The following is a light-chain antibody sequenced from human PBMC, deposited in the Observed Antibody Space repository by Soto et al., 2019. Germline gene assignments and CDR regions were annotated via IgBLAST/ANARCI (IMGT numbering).Light chain of an antibody. CDR1: STDIGTYSR. J-gene: IGLJ2*01. V-gene: IGLV2-23*02. Sequence: QSALTQPASVSGSPGQSITISCTGTSTDIGTYSRVSWYLQYPGKAPKLMIYDVTKRPSGVSNRFSGSRSGSTASLTISGLQAEDEANYYCSSYAGSNNFVLFGGGTKVTVL. CDR3: SSYAGSNNFVL. CDR2: DVT.